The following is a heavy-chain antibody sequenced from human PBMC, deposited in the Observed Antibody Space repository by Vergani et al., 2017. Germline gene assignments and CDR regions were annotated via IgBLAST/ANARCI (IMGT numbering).Heavy chain of an antibody. Sequence: QVQLVESGGGVVQPGRSLRLSCAASGFTFSSYGMHWVRQAPGKGLEWVAVISYDGSNKYYADYGKGRFTISRDNSKNTLYLQMNSLRAEDTAVYYCARDGYDFWSGYYESNWFDPWGQGTLVTVSS. V-gene: IGHV3-30*19. D-gene: IGHD3-3*01. CDR1: GFTFSSYG. CDR3: ARDGYDFWSGYYESNWFDP. J-gene: IGHJ5*02. CDR2: ISYDGSNK.